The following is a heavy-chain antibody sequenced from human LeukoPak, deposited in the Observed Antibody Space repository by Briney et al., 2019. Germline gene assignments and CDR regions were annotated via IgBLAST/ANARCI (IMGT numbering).Heavy chain of an antibody. CDR2: ISYDGSNK. J-gene: IGHJ3*02. CDR1: GFTFSSYA. V-gene: IGHV3-30*04. D-gene: IGHD3-10*01. CDR3: ARGLLLWFADDAFDI. Sequence: GRSLRLSCAASGFTFSSYAMHWVRQAPGRGLEWVGVISYDGSNKYYADSVKGRFTISRDNSKNTLYLQMNSLRAEDTAVYYCARGLLLWFADDAFDIWGQGTMVTVSS.